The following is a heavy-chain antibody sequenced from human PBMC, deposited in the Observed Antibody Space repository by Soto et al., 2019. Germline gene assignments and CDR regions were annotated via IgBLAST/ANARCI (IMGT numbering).Heavy chain of an antibody. Sequence: SVKVSCKASGGTFSSYAISWVRQAPGQGLEWMGGIIPIFGTANYAQKFQGRVTITADESTSTAYMELSSLRSEDTAVYYCARGVRGDYFVLDFDYWGQGTLVTVSS. CDR1: GGTFSSYA. D-gene: IGHD4-17*01. CDR2: IIPIFGTA. J-gene: IGHJ4*02. CDR3: ARGVRGDYFVLDFDY. V-gene: IGHV1-69*13.